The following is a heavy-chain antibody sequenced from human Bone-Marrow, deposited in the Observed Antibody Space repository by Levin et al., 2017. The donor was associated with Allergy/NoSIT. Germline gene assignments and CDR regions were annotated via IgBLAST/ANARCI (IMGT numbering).Heavy chain of an antibody. Sequence: ASVKVSCKTSGYTFSSYYITWVRQAPGQGLEYMGWISGYNGVTNYAQRLQGRVTLTTDRSATTAYMELRNLRSDDTAIYYCARTPEFWGDYRGMDVWGQGTTVTVSS. CDR3: ARTPEFWGDYRGMDV. CDR2: ISGYNGVT. D-gene: IGHD4-17*01. CDR1: GYTFSSYY. J-gene: IGHJ6*02. V-gene: IGHV1-18*01.